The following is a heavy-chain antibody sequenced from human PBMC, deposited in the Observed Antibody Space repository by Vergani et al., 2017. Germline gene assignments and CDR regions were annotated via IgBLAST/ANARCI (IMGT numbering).Heavy chain of an antibody. CDR3: ARAQWLTYYDFWSGPYYYGMDV. V-gene: IGHV1-18*01. CDR1: GYTFTSYG. CDR2: ISAYNGNT. D-gene: IGHD3-3*01. J-gene: IGHJ6*02. Sequence: QVQLVQSGAEVKKPGASVKVSCKASGYTFTSYGISWVRQAPGQGLEWMGWISAYNGNTNYAQKLQGRVTMTTDTSTSTAYMELRGLRSDDTAVYYCARAQWLTYYDFWSGPYYYGMDVWGQGTTVTVSS.